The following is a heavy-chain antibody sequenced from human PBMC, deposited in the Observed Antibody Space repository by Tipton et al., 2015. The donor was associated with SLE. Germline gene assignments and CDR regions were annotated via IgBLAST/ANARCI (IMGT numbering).Heavy chain of an antibody. J-gene: IGHJ4*02. CDR3: TKDYDFWSGYPLDY. CDR1: GFTFSSYA. Sequence: GSLRLSCAASGFTFSSYAMSWVRQAPGKGLEWVSAISGSGGSTYYADSVKGRLTISRDNSKNTLYLQMNSLRAEDTAVYYCTKDYDFWSGYPLDYWGQGTLVTVSS. V-gene: IGHV3-23*01. D-gene: IGHD3-3*01. CDR2: ISGSGGST.